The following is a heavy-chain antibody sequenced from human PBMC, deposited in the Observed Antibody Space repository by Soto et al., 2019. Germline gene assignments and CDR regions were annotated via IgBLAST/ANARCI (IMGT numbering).Heavy chain of an antibody. Sequence: PGGSLRLSCAASGFTFSSYAMHWVRQAPGKGLEWVAVISYDGRNKYSADSVKGRFTISRDNSKNTLYLQMNSLRGEDTAVYYCARELERLFDYWGQGTLVTVSS. CDR3: ARELERLFDY. D-gene: IGHD1-1*01. CDR1: GFTFSSYA. CDR2: ISYDGRNK. J-gene: IGHJ4*02. V-gene: IGHV3-30*04.